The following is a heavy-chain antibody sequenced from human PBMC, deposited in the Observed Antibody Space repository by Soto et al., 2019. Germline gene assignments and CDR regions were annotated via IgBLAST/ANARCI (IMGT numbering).Heavy chain of an antibody. CDR3: ARGGWEFDP. CDR1: GGTFSSYA. D-gene: IGHD1-26*01. Sequence: SVKVSCKASGGTFSSYAISWVRQAPGQGLEWMGGIIPIFGTANYAQNLQGRVTMTTDTSTSTAYMELRSLRSDDTAVYYCARGGWEFDPWGQGTLVTVSS. J-gene: IGHJ5*02. CDR2: IIPIFGTA. V-gene: IGHV1-69*05.